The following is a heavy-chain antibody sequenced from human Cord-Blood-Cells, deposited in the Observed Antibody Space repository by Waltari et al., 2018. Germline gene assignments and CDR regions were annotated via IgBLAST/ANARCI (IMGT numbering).Heavy chain of an antibody. Sequence: QVQLQESGPGLVKPSGTLSLTCAVSGGSISSSNWWSWVRQPPGKGLEWIGETYHSGGTNYNPSLKSRVTISVDKSKNQFSLKLSSVTAADTAVYYCARVLWFRELLSDNWFDPWGQGTLVTVSS. J-gene: IGHJ5*02. CDR3: ARVLWFRELLSDNWFDP. V-gene: IGHV4-4*02. D-gene: IGHD3-10*01. CDR1: GGSISSSNW. CDR2: TYHSGGT.